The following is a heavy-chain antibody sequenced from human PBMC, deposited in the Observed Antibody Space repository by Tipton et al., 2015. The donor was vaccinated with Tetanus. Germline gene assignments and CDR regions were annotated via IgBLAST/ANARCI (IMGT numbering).Heavy chain of an antibody. D-gene: IGHD2-15*01. V-gene: IGHV5-51*01. Sequence: QLVQSGGEVKKSGESLKISCKDSGYIFTNYWIGWVRQKPGKGLEWMGIIYPGDSDTRYSPSFQGQVTISVDKSINTAYLQWSSLKASDTSMFYCARAHCSDGVCNFDFWGQGALVTVAS. CDR3: ARAHCSDGVCNFDF. CDR1: GYIFTNYW. J-gene: IGHJ4*02. CDR2: IYPGDSDT.